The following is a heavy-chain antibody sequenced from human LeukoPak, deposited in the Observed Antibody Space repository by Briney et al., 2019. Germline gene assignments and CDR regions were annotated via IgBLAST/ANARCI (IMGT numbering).Heavy chain of an antibody. D-gene: IGHD3-10*01. J-gene: IGHJ4*02. Sequence: PSETLSLTCTVSGGSISSYYWSWIRQPPGKGLEWIGYIYYSGSTNYNPSLKSRVTISVDTSKNQFSLKLSSVTAADTAVYYCARDDGSGSYSYFDYWGQGTLVTVSS. CDR1: GGSISSYY. CDR2: IYYSGST. V-gene: IGHV4-59*01. CDR3: ARDDGSGSYSYFDY.